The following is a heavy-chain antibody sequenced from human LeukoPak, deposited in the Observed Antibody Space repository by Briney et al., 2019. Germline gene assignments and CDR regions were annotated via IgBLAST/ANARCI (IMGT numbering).Heavy chain of an antibody. CDR1: GFTFSSYE. J-gene: IGHJ4*02. CDR2: ISSSVITI. Sequence: PGXXLRLSCAASGFTFSSYEMNWVRQAPGKGLEWVSYISSSVITIYYAASVTGRLTISRDNAKNSLYLQMNSLRAEDTAVYYCARRLGYCSSTSCYAYYYFDYWGQGTLVTVSS. CDR3: ARRLGYCSSTSCYAYYYFDY. D-gene: IGHD2-2*01. V-gene: IGHV3-48*03.